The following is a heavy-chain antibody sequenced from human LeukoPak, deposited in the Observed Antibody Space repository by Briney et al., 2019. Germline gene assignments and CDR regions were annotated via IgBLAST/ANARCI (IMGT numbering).Heavy chain of an antibody. J-gene: IGHJ5*02. CDR2: IKQDGSEK. CDR3: ARDDCSSISCYHNWFDP. CDR1: GFTFSNYW. Sequence: GGSLRLSCAASGFTFSNYWMSWVRQAPGKGLEWVANIKQDGSEKYYVDSVKGRFTISRDNAKNSLYLQMNSLRAEDTAVYYCARDDCSSISCYHNWFDPWGQGTLVTVSS. V-gene: IGHV3-7*01. D-gene: IGHD2-2*01.